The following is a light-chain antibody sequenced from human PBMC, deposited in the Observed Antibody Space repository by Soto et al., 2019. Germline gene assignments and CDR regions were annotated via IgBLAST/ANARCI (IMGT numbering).Light chain of an antibody. CDR1: QIFTSNS. CDR2: GAS. CDR3: QHYVSPPIT. Sequence: EIVLTQSPGTLSLSPGERATLSCRASQIFTSNSLAWYQQKPGQAPRLLVYGASSRATGISDRVSGSGSGTDVTLTISRLEPEEFAVYYGQHYVSPPITVGQGTRLEIK. V-gene: IGKV3-20*01. J-gene: IGKJ5*01.